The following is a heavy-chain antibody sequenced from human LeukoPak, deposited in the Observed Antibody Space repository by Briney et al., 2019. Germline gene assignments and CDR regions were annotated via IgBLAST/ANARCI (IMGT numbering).Heavy chain of an antibody. V-gene: IGHV4-39*07. CDR3: ARERRTFVPADPGGFDY. J-gene: IGHJ4*02. CDR1: GGSISSSNYY. CDR2: IYHSGSI. Sequence: PSETLSLTCTVSGGSISSSNYYWGWIRQPPGKRLEWIGSIYHSGSIYYNPSLKSRVTISVDTSKNQFSLKLNSMTAADTAVYYCARERRTFVPADPGGFDYWGQGTLVTVSS. D-gene: IGHD2-2*01.